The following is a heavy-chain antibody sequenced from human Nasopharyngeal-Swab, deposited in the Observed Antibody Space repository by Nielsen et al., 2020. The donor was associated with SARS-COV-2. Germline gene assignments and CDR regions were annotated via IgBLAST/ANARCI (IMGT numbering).Heavy chain of an antibody. D-gene: IGHD6-19*01. CDR3: ARESSVAGLTPLDY. Sequence: GSLRLSCTVSDGSISSVGYYWGWIRQPPGKGLEWIGSIYYSGSTYYNPSLKSRVTISVDTSKNQFSLKLSSVTAADTAVYYCARESSVAGLTPLDYWGQGTLVTVSS. J-gene: IGHJ4*02. CDR1: DGSISSVGYY. V-gene: IGHV4-39*07. CDR2: IYYSGST.